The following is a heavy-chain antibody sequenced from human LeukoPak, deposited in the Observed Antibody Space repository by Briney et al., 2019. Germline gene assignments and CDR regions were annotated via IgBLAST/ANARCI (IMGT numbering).Heavy chain of an antibody. D-gene: IGHD2-15*01. CDR1: GYTFTNRG. CDR3: AGESGGNTMAGDY. Sequence: ASVKVSCKASGYTFTNRGISWVRQAPGQGLEWMGRTSTYTGDTNFAQNFQGRVTLTTDTTTSTAYMELRSLRPDDTAVYYCAGESGGNTMAGDYWGQGTLVTVSS. CDR2: TSTYTGDT. V-gene: IGHV1-18*01. J-gene: IGHJ4*02.